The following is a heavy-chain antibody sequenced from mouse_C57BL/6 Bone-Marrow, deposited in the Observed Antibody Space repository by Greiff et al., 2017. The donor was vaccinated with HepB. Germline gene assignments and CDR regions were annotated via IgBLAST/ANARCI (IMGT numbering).Heavy chain of an antibody. J-gene: IGHJ3*01. CDR2: IYHGNSDT. CDR1: GYTFTSYW. CDR3: TIHYGSSYVWFAD. D-gene: IGHD1-1*01. V-gene: IGHV1-5*01. Sequence: EVQLQQSGTVLARPGASVKMSCKTSGYTFTSYWMHWVKQRPGQGLEWIGAIYHGNSDTSYNQKFKGKAKLTAVTSASTAYMELSSLTNEDSAVYYCTIHYGSSYVWFADWGQGTLVTVSA.